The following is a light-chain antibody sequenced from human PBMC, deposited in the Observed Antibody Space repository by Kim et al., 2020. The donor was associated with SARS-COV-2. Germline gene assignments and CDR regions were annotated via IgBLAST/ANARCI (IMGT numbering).Light chain of an antibody. CDR3: AIWVDSLRSVV. V-gene: IGLV1-47*01. J-gene: IGLJ2*01. Sequence: ELNQPPSASGTPGQRLTISCPGSTSNIGNSFVYWYQQLPGTAPEFLIYRDNERPSGVPDRFSGSRSGTSASLAISGLRSEDEDDYYCAIWVDSLRSVVFGGGTQLTVL. CDR1: TSNIGNSF. CDR2: RDN.